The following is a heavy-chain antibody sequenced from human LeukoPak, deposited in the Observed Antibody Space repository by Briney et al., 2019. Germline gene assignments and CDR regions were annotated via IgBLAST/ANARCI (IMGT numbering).Heavy chain of an antibody. D-gene: IGHD6-6*01. CDR2: INSNGGST. Sequence: GGSLRLSCAASGFTFDDYGMSWVRQAPGKGLEWVSGINSNGGSTGYADSVKGRFTISRDNAKNSLYLQMNSLRAEDTALYYCARDALKLYSSSEIDHWGQGTLVTVSS. V-gene: IGHV3-20*04. CDR1: GFTFDDYG. CDR3: ARDALKLYSSSEIDH. J-gene: IGHJ5*02.